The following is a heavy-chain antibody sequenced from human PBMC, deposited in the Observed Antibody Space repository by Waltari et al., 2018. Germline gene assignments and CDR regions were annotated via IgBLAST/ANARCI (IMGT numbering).Heavy chain of an antibody. Sequence: GSTYYNPSLKSRVTISVDTSKNQFSLKLSSVTAADTAVYYCARLFPPSSSWYSGAFDIWGQGTMVTVSS. J-gene: IGHJ3*02. CDR3: ARLFPPSSSWYSGAFDI. D-gene: IGHD6-13*01. CDR2: GST. V-gene: IGHV4-39*07.